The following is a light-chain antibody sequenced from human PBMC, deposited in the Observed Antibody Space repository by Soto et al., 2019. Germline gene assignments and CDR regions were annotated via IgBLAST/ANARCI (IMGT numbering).Light chain of an antibody. CDR1: QGISSY. V-gene: IGKV1-9*01. CDR3: QQYGTSPWT. CDR2: AAS. Sequence: IQLTQSPSSLSASVGDRVTITCRASQGISSYLAWYQQKPGKAPKLLIYAASTLQSGVPSRFSGSGSGTDFTLTISRLEPEDFAVYYCQQYGTSPWTFGQGTKVDIK. J-gene: IGKJ1*01.